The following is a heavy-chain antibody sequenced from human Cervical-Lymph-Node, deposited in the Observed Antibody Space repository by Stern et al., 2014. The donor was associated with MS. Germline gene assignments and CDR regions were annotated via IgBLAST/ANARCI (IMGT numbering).Heavy chain of an antibody. Sequence: MQLVESGVEVKRPGSSVKVSCKASGGTFSDHAFSWVRQAPGQGLEWVGGIIPIFGAADYAQKFQGRVTITAYESSITVYMELSSLTSEDTAVYYCARGAYCGGDCYWGWFDTWGQGNLVTVSS. J-gene: IGHJ5*02. D-gene: IGHD2-21*02. V-gene: IGHV1-69*01. CDR2: IIPIFGAA. CDR1: GGTFSDHA. CDR3: ARGAYCGGDCYWGWFDT.